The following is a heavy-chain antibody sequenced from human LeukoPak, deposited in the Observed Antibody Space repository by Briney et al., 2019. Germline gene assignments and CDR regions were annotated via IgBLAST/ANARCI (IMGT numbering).Heavy chain of an antibody. CDR2: INPNSGGT. V-gene: IGHV1-2*02. D-gene: IGHD3-22*01. Sequence: ASVKVSCKTSGYTFTSYDINWVRQATGQGLEWMGWINPNSGGTNYAQKFQGRVTMTRDTSISTAYMELSRLRSDDTAVYYCATAGGDYYDSSGQLFDYWGQGTLVTVSS. J-gene: IGHJ4*02. CDR1: GYTFTSYD. CDR3: ATAGGDYYDSSGQLFDY.